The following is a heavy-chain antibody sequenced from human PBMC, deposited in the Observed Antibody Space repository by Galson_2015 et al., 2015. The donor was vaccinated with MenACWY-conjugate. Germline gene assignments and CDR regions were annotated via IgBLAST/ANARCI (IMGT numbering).Heavy chain of an antibody. CDR2: INVGSGTT. CDR3: ARAHLGYGYDYFDP. Sequence: SVKVSCKASGSTFSNYAMHWLRQAPGQRLEYMGWINVGSGTTRSSQKFQDRVTIITDTSANTAYMELSSLRSEDTAVYCCARAHLGYGYDYFDPWGQGTLVTVSS. CDR1: GSTFSNYA. D-gene: IGHD5-12*01. V-gene: IGHV1-3*01. J-gene: IGHJ5*02.